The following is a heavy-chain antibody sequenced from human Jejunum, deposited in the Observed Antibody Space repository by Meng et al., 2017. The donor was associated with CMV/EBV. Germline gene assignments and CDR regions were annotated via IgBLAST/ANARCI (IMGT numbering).Heavy chain of an antibody. V-gene: IGHV4-39*07. CDR1: GGSISSRSYY. Sequence: QLQLQESEPGLVKPSGTPSLTCTVSGGSISSRSYYWGWIRQPPGKGLEWIGSIYYSGSTYYNPSLKSRVTISVDTSKNQFFLKLSSVTAADTAVYHCLRGSGGSVWGQGTLVTVSS. CDR2: IYYSGST. J-gene: IGHJ1*01. CDR3: LRGSGGSV. D-gene: IGHD3-10*01.